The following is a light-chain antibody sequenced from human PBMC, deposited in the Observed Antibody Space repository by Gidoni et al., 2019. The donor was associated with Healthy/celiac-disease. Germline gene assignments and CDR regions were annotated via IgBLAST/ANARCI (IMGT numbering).Light chain of an antibody. CDR2: SNN. Sequence: QSVLPQPPSASGTPGQRVTISCSGSSSNIGSNTVIWYQQLPGTAPKLLIYSNNQRPSGVPDRFSGSKSGTSASLAISGLQSEDEADYYCAAWDDSLNAVFGTGTKVTVL. CDR1: SSNIGSNT. J-gene: IGLJ1*01. V-gene: IGLV1-44*01. CDR3: AAWDDSLNAV.